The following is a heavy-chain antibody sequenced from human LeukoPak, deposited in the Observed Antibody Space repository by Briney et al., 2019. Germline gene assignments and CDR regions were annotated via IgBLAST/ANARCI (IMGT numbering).Heavy chain of an antibody. J-gene: IGHJ6*03. CDR2: ISSSSSTI. CDR1: GFTFSSYS. Sequence: GGSLRLSCAASGFTFSSYSMNWVRQAPGKGLEWVSYISSSSSTIYYADSVKGRFTISRDNAKNSLYLQMNSLRAEDTAVYYCARDYDFWSGGSQSYYYYYMDVWGKGTTVTVSS. CDR3: ARDYDFWSGGSQSYYYYYMDV. V-gene: IGHV3-48*01. D-gene: IGHD3-3*01.